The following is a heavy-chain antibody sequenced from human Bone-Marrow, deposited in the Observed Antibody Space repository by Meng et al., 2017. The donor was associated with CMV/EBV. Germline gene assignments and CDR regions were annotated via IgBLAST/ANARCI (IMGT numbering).Heavy chain of an antibody. CDR1: GFSFSTYA. CDR2: ISYDGSDK. Sequence: GESLKISCAASGFSFSTYAMHWVRQAPGKGLEWMTVISYDGSDKSYADFVQGRLTSSRDNSKNTVYLQMNSLRVEDTAVYYCVRDDYDFWNGYTDYYGMDVWGQGTTVTVSS. V-gene: IGHV3-30*03. J-gene: IGHJ6*02. CDR3: VRDDYDFWNGYTDYYGMDV. D-gene: IGHD3-3*01.